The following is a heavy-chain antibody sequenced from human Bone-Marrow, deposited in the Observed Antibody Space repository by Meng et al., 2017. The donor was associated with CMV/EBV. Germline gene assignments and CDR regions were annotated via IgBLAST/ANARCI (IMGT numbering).Heavy chain of an antibody. Sequence: CTGSGYSFTRYWIGWVRQMPGKGLEWMGIIYPGDSDTRYSPSFQGQVTISADKSISTAYLQWSSLKASDTAMYYCARHFSGWYFYFDYWGQGTLVTVSS. CDR1: GYSFTRYW. J-gene: IGHJ4*02. V-gene: IGHV5-51*01. CDR2: IYPGDSDT. D-gene: IGHD6-19*01. CDR3: ARHFSGWYFYFDY.